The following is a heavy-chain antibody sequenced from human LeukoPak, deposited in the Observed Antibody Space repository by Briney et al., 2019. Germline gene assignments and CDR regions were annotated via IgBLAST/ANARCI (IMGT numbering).Heavy chain of an antibody. V-gene: IGHV1-69*13. CDR1: GGTFSSYA. CDR2: IIPIFGTA. CDR3: GLGYCTNGVCYSLYYYGMDV. D-gene: IGHD2-8*01. Sequence: SVKVSCKASGGTFSSYAISWVRQAPGQGLEWMGGIIPIFGTANYAQKFQGRVTITADESTSTAYMELSSPRSEDTAVYYCGLGYCTNGVCYSLYYYGMDVWGQGTTVTVSS. J-gene: IGHJ6*02.